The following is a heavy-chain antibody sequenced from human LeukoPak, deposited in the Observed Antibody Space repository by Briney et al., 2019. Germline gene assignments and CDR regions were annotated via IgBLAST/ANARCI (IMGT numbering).Heavy chain of an antibody. V-gene: IGHV4-34*01. D-gene: IGHD2-2*01. CDR3: ARGLGSYCGSTSCAPFDY. Sequence: GSLRLSCAASGFTFSSYCMSWIRQPPGKGLEWIGEINHSGSTNYNPSLKSRVTISVDTSKNQFSLKLSSVTAADTAVYYCARGLGSYCGSTSCAPFDYWGQGTLVTVSS. J-gene: IGHJ4*02. CDR2: INHSGST. CDR1: GFTFSSYC.